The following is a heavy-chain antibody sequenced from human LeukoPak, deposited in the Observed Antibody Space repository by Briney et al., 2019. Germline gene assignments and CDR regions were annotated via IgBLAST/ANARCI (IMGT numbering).Heavy chain of an antibody. CDR2: INPSGGST. D-gene: IGHD4-17*01. V-gene: IGHV1-46*01. Sequence: ASVKVSCKASGYTFTSYYMHWVRQAPGQGLEWMGIINPSGGSTSYAQKFQGRVTMTRDTSTSTVYMELSSLRSEDTAVYYCARDLVGLFLGDHDAFDIWGQGTVVTVSS. CDR1: GYTFTSYY. CDR3: ARDLVGLFLGDHDAFDI. J-gene: IGHJ3*02.